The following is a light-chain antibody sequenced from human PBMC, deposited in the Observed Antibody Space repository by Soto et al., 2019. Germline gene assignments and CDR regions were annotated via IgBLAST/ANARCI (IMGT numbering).Light chain of an antibody. CDR1: SSDVGGYNY. J-gene: IGLJ1*01. V-gene: IGLV2-14*01. CDR3: SSYTSSSTYV. CDR2: DVT. Sequence: QSVLTQPASLSGSPVQSITISCTGTSSDVGGYNYVSWYQQHPGKAPQLMICDVTNRPSGVSNRFSGSKSGSTASLTISGLQAEDEADYYCSSYTSSSTYVFGTGTKVTVL.